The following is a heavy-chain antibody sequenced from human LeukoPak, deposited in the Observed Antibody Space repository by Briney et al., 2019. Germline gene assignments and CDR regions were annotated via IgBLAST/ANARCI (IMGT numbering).Heavy chain of an antibody. CDR1: GFTFSSYS. Sequence: GGSLRLSCAASGFTFSSYSMNWVRQAPGKGLEWVSSISSSSSYIYYADSVKGRFTISRDTAKNSLYLQMNSLRAADTAVYYCARADLWFGELLYLDYWGQGTLVTVSS. CDR3: ARADLWFGELLYLDY. J-gene: IGHJ4*02. CDR2: ISSSSSYI. V-gene: IGHV3-21*01. D-gene: IGHD3-10*01.